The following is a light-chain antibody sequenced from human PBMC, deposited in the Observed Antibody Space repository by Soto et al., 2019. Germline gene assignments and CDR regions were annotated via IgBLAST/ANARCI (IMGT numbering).Light chain of an antibody. J-gene: IGLJ2*01. Sequence: QSVLTQPASVSGSPGQSITISCTGTSSDIGYYNYVSWYQQYPGKAPKLMIYEVSNRPSGVSNRFSGSKSGNTASLTISGRQAEDEADYYCRSYTTSSTLVFGGGTKLTVL. V-gene: IGLV2-14*01. CDR1: SSDIGYYNY. CDR3: RSYTTSSTLV. CDR2: EVS.